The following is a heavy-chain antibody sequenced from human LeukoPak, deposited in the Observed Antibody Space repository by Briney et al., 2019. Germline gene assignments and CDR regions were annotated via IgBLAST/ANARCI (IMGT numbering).Heavy chain of an antibody. V-gene: IGHV4-4*07. D-gene: IGHD3-10*01. CDR1: GGSISSYY. CDR2: IYTSGDT. CDR3: ASGDYGAGSPVMRY. Sequence: SETLSLTCTVSGGSISSYYWSWVRQPAGKGLEWIGRIYTSGDTKYNPSLKSRVTISVGASNNQFSLKLTSVTAADTAVYYCASGDYGAGSPVMRYWGHGTLVIVSS. J-gene: IGHJ4*01.